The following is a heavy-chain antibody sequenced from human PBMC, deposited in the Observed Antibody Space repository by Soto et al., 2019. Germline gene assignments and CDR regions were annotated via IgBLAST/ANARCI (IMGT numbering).Heavy chain of an antibody. Sequence: LRLSCAASGFTFSNYAMHWVRQAPGKGLEWVAAISSSSSYIYYADSVKGRFTISRDNAKNSLYLQMNSLRDEDTAVYYCARDKDSSGWYNWFDPWGQGTLVTVSS. V-gene: IGHV3-21*01. CDR3: ARDKDSSGWYNWFDP. J-gene: IGHJ5*02. CDR2: ISSSSSYI. D-gene: IGHD6-19*01. CDR1: GFTFSNYA.